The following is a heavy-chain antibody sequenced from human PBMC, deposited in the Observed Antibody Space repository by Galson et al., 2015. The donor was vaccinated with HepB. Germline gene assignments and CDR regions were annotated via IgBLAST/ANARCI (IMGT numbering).Heavy chain of an antibody. J-gene: IGHJ4*02. CDR2: IGSYNDNT. D-gene: IGHD3-22*01. V-gene: IGHV1-18*04. CDR1: GYTFSTYG. Sequence: SVKVSCKASGYTFSTYGISWVRQAPGQGLEWMGWIGSYNDNTNYAQNFQGRVTMTTDISTTTAYLELRSLRSDDTAVYYCARAYYYDRDGYYSFDYWGQGTLVTVSS. CDR3: ARAYYYDRDGYYSFDY.